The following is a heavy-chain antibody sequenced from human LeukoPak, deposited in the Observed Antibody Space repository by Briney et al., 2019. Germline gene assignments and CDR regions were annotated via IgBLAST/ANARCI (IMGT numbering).Heavy chain of an antibody. V-gene: IGHV1-18*01. Sequence: ASVKVSCKASGYTFTNYGISWVRQAPGQGLEWMGWISAYNGNTNYAQKLQGRVTMTTDTSTSTAYMELRSLRSDDTAVYYCARDCQARGGSGSYYSRSAGCLDYWGQGTLVTVSS. D-gene: IGHD3-10*01. CDR3: ARDCQARGGSGSYYSRSAGCLDY. CDR2: ISAYNGNT. CDR1: GYTFTNYG. J-gene: IGHJ4*02.